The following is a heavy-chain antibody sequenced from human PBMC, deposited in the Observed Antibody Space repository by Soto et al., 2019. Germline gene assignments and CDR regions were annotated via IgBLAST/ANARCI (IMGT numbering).Heavy chain of an antibody. CDR3: ARDQGYYESSGYFDY. J-gene: IGHJ4*02. D-gene: IGHD3-22*01. V-gene: IGHV3-11*01. CDR2: ISSSGSII. Sequence: GSLRLSCAASGFTFSDYYMSWIRQAPGKGLEWVSYISSSGSIIYYADSVKGRFTISRDNAKNSLYLQMNSLRAEDTAVYYCARDQGYYESSGYFDYWGQGTLVTVSS. CDR1: GFTFSDYY.